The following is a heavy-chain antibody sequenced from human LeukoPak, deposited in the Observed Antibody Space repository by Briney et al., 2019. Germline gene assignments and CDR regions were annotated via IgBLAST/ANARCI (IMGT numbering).Heavy chain of an antibody. CDR3: ARKRAGTSLMDYDGMDV. V-gene: IGHV1-69*13. Sequence: SVKVSCKASVGTFSSYAISWVRQGPGQGLGWVGGIIPIFGAANYAQKFQGRVTITADESPSTAYMELSSLRSEDTAVYYWARKRAGTSLMDYDGMDVWGKGTTVTVSS. D-gene: IGHD6-13*01. CDR1: VGTFSSYA. CDR2: IIPIFGAA. J-gene: IGHJ6*04.